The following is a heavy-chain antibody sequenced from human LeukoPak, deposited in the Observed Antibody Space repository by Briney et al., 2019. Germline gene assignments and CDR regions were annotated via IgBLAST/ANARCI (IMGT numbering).Heavy chain of an antibody. CDR2: IRTKANTYAT. Sequence: QPGGSLKLSCAASGFSFSDTAMHWVRQASGKGPEWVGRIRTKANTYATAYAASVKGRFTISRDDSRNTAYLQMDSLKADDTAVYYCTTDRNWGQGTLVTVSS. V-gene: IGHV3-73*01. CDR1: GFSFSDTA. CDR3: TTDRN. J-gene: IGHJ4*02.